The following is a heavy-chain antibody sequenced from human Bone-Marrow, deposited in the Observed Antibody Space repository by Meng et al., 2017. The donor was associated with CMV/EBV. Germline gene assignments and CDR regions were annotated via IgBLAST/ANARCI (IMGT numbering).Heavy chain of an antibody. D-gene: IGHD1-14*01. CDR2: INWNGGST. V-gene: IGHV3-20*04. J-gene: IGHJ4*02. CDR3: ARELHSFPAAEY. Sequence: GESLKISCAASGFTFDDYGMSWVRQAPGKGLEWVSGINWNGGSTGYADSVKGRFTISRDNAKNSLYLQMNSLRAEDTALYYCARELHSFPAAEYWGKGTLVPVSS. CDR1: GFTFDDYG.